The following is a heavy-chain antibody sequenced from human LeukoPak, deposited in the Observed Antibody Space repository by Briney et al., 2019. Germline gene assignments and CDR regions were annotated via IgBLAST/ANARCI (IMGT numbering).Heavy chain of an antibody. Sequence: SETLSLTCAVYGESFSGYYWSWIRQPPGKGLEWIGEINHSGSTNYNPSLKSRVTISVDTSKNQFSLKLSSVTAADTAVYYCARHSERWLGAFDIWGQGTMVTVSS. CDR3: ARHSERWLGAFDI. CDR2: INHSGST. V-gene: IGHV4-34*01. D-gene: IGHD6-19*01. J-gene: IGHJ3*02. CDR1: GESFSGYY.